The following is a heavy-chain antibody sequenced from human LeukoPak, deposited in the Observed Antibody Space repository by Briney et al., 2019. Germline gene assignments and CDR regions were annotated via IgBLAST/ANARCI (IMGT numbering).Heavy chain of an antibody. V-gene: IGHV3-7*01. J-gene: IGHJ6*02. CDR3: ARFTGYYDLGELGRYYYYYGMDV. CDR1: GFTFSSYW. D-gene: IGHD3-22*01. Sequence: PGGSLRLSCAASGFTFSSYWMSWVRQAPGKGLEWVANIKQDGSEKYYVDSVKGRFTISRDNAKNSLYLQMNSLRAEDTAVYCCARFTGYYDLGELGRYYYYYGMDVWGQGTTVTVSS. CDR2: IKQDGSEK.